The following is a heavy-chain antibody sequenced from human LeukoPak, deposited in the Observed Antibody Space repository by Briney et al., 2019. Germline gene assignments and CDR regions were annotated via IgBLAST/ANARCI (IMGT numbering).Heavy chain of an antibody. CDR1: GVTFSSYA. J-gene: IGHJ4*02. CDR3: AKATGDGGTFDY. Sequence: PGGSLRLSCAAYGVTFSSYAMSWVRQAPGKGLEWVSASSGSGGTTYYADSVKGRFTISRDNSKNTLYLQMNSLRAEDTAVYYCAKATGDGGTFDYWGQGTLVTVSS. D-gene: IGHD7-27*01. V-gene: IGHV3-23*01. CDR2: SSGSGGTT.